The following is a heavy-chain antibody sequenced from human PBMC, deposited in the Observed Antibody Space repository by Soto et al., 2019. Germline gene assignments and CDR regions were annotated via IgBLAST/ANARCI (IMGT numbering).Heavy chain of an antibody. Sequence: QVQLVQSGAEVKKPGASVKVSCKASGYTFTSYGISWVRQAPRQGLEWMGWSSAYNGNTNYAQKLQGRVTMITDTSTSTAYMELESLRSDDTAVYYCARDILGSSSWYYYYCGMDVWGQGTTVTVSS. D-gene: IGHD6-13*01. CDR2: SSAYNGNT. CDR1: GYTFTSYG. V-gene: IGHV1-18*01. J-gene: IGHJ6*02. CDR3: ARDILGSSSWYYYYCGMDV.